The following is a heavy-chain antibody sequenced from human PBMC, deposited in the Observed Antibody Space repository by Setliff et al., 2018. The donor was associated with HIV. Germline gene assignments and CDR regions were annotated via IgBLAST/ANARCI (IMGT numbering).Heavy chain of an antibody. CDR3: VTSSSWSSRLNF. Sequence: SETLSLTCSVSGGSIDNNKYYWTWIRQPPGKGLEWTGSIYHTGRTYYNRSLESRLTISIDTSKNQFSLKLTSVTAADTAMYYCVTSSSWSSRLNFWGQGMLVTVSS. V-gene: IGHV4-39*01. CDR1: GGSIDNNKYY. J-gene: IGHJ4*02. D-gene: IGHD6-13*01. CDR2: IYHTGRT.